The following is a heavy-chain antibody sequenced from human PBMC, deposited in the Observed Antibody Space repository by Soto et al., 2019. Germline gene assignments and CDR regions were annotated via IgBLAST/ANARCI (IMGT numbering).Heavy chain of an antibody. CDR3: ARIYSGYANR. CDR1: GGSISSSSYY. D-gene: IGHD5-12*01. CDR2: IYYSGST. Sequence: SETLSLTCTVSGGSISSSSYYWGWIRQPPGKGLEWIGGIYYSGSTYYNPSLKSRVTISVDTSKNHFSLKLSSVTAADTAVYYCARIYSGYANRWGQGTLVTVSS. J-gene: IGHJ4*02. V-gene: IGHV4-39*01.